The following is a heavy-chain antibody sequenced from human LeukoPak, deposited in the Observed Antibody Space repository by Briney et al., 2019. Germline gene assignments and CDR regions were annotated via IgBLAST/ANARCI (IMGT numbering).Heavy chain of an antibody. Sequence: GGSLRLSCAAPGFTFADHGMSWVRKAPGKGLEWVSGINWNGDNTGYADSVKGRFTISRDNAKNSLYLQMNSLRAEDTALYYCARDSYYDILAGYYPPDHWGQGTRVSVSS. CDR1: GFTFADHG. CDR2: INWNGDNT. J-gene: IGHJ5*02. CDR3: ARDSYYDILAGYYPPDH. V-gene: IGHV3-20*04. D-gene: IGHD3-9*01.